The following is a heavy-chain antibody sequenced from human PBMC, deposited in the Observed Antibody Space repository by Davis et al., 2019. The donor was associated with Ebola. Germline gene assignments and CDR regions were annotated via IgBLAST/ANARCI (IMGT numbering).Heavy chain of an antibody. Sequence: PSETLSLPCTVSGASVSDYYWNWVRQAPGKGLEWIGYIHHSGNSIHNPSLTSRLTLSVDTSNNVFSLNLRSVTAADTAIYYCARRPILSGMGQDRWLDSWGQGILVTVSS. J-gene: IGHJ5*01. D-gene: IGHD2/OR15-2a*01. CDR3: ARRPILSGMGQDRWLDS. CDR2: IHHSGNS. V-gene: IGHV4-59*08. CDR1: GASVSDYY.